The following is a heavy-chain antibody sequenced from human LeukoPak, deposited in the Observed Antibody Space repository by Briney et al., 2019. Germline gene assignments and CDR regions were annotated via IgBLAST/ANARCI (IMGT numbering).Heavy chain of an antibody. Sequence: ASVKVPCKASGYTFTSYGIGWVRQAPGQGLEWMGWINPNSGGTNYPQKFQGRVTMTRDTSISTAYMELSRLRSDDTAVYYCAILATTQLFDYWGQGTLVTVSS. CDR2: INPNSGGT. CDR3: AILATTQLFDY. D-gene: IGHD5-12*01. V-gene: IGHV1-2*02. J-gene: IGHJ4*02. CDR1: GYTFTSYG.